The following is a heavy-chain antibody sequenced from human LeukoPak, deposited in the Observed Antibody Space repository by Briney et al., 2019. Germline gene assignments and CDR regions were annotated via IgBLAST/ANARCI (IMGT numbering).Heavy chain of an antibody. Sequence: PSETLSLTCTASGGSINNYYWSWIRQPPGKGLEWIGYIYYSGSTKYNPSLRSRVTISVDTSKNQFSLKLRSVTAADTAMYYCARGPTFRGVITSLRYYFDYWGQGTLLTVSS. J-gene: IGHJ4*02. CDR1: GGSINNYY. V-gene: IGHV4-59*01. CDR3: ARGPTFRGVITSLRYYFDY. CDR2: IYYSGST. D-gene: IGHD3-10*01.